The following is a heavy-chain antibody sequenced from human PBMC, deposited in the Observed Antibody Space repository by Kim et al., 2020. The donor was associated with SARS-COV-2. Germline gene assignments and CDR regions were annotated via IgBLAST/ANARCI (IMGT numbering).Heavy chain of an antibody. Sequence: SRVTISVDTSKNQFSLKLSSVTAADTAVYYCARESLDSSGYYYLLGAFDIWGQGTMVTVSS. CDR3: ARESLDSSGYYYLLGAFDI. V-gene: IGHV4-34*01. D-gene: IGHD3-22*01. J-gene: IGHJ3*02.